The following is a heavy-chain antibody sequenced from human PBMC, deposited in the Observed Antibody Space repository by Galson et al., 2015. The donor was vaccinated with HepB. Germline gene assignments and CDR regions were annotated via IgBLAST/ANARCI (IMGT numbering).Heavy chain of an antibody. Sequence: SVKVSCKASGGTFSSYAISWVRQAPGQGLEWMGGIIPIFGTANYAQKFQGRVTITADEYMSTVYMELSSLRSEDTAVYYCARVGRGDAFDIWGQGTMVTVSS. V-gene: IGHV1-69*13. CDR2: IIPIFGTA. D-gene: IGHD1-26*01. CDR1: GGTFSSYA. CDR3: ARVGRGDAFDI. J-gene: IGHJ3*02.